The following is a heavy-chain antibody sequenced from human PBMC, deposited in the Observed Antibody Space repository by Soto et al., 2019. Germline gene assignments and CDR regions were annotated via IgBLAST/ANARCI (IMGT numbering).Heavy chain of an antibody. V-gene: IGHV4-30-2*01. Sequence: SETLPLTCDVSGGRISSGGYSWSCIRQPPGKGLEWIGYIYHSGSTYYKPSLKSRVTISVDRSKKQFSLKLSSVTAADTAVYHCDRALDYASGSNFDYSGQGTLVTVPS. CDR3: DRALDYASGSNFDY. D-gene: IGHD4-17*01. J-gene: IGHJ4*02. CDR1: GGRISSGGYS. CDR2: IYHSGST.